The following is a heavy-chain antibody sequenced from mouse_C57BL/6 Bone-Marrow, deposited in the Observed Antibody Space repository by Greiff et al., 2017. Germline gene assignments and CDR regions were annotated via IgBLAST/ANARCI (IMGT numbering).Heavy chain of an antibody. D-gene: IGHD4-1*01. V-gene: IGHV5-4*01. CDR2: ISDGGSYT. CDR1: GFTFSSYA. J-gene: IGHJ3*01. Sequence: EVKVVESGGGLVKPGGSLKLSCAASGFTFSSYAMSWVRQTPEKRLEWVATISDGGSYTYYPDNVKGRFTISRDNAKNNLYLQMSHLKSEDTAMYYCARDGRFPAWFAYWGQGTLGTVSA. CDR3: ARDGRFPAWFAY.